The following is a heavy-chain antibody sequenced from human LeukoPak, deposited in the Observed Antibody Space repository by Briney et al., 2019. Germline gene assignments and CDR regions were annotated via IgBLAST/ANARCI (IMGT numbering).Heavy chain of an antibody. CDR2: TSWDGTYK. CDR3: VREAEIVVVPAAVSRTGVPFAY. J-gene: IGHJ4*02. D-gene: IGHD2-2*01. CDR1: RFPFSSYA. Sequence: PGRSLRLSCAASRFPFSSYALHWVRQTPGKGLEWVAVTSWDGTYKYYADSVKGRFTISRDNPKNTLYLQMNSLRAEDTAIYYCVREAEIVVVPAAVSRTGVPFAYWGQGTLVTVSS. V-gene: IGHV3-30*04.